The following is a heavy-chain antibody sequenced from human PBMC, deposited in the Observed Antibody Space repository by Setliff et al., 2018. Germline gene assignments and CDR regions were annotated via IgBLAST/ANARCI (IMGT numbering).Heavy chain of an antibody. J-gene: IGHJ4*02. V-gene: IGHV3-23*01. Sequence: PGGSLRLSCTTSGFTFFSYTMNWVRQAPGKGLEWVSAINSDGGTTTYADSVKGRFTISSDNSKNTLYLQMNSLRPEDTAVYYCAGDKPLQHNYNFWSGYCPYWGQGTLVTVSS. CDR2: INSDGGTT. CDR3: AGDKPLQHNYNFWSGYCPY. CDR1: GFTFFSYT. D-gene: IGHD3-3*01.